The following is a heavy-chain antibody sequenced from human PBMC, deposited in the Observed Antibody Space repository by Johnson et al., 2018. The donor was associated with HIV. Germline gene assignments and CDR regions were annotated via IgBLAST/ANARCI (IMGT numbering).Heavy chain of an antibody. J-gene: IGHJ3*02. CDR3: ARDASYYGYDAFDI. Sequence: VQLVESGGGLVKPGGSLRLSCAASGFTVSSNYMSWVRQAPGKGLEWVSVIYSGGSTYYADSVKGRFTISRDNSKNTLYLQMNSLRAEDTAVYYCARDASYYGYDAFDIWGQGTMVTVSS. V-gene: IGHV3-66*01. D-gene: IGHD3-10*01. CDR2: IYSGGST. CDR1: GFTVSSNY.